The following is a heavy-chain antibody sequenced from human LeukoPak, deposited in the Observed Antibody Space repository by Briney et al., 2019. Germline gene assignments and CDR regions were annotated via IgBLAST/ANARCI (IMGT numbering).Heavy chain of an antibody. CDR3: AKDMSCSGGSCYSRASYYGMDV. V-gene: IGHV3-9*01. J-gene: IGHJ6*02. CDR2: ISWNSGSI. CDR1: GFTFDDYA. D-gene: IGHD2-15*01. Sequence: PGGSLRLSCAASGFTFDDYAMHWVRQAPGKGLEWVSGISWNSGSIGYADSVKGRFTISRGNAKNSLYLQMNSLRAEDTALYYCAKDMSCSGGSCYSRASYYGMDVWGQGTTVTVSS.